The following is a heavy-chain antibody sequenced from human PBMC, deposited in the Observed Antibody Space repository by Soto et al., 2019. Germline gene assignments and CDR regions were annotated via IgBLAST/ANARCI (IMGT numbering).Heavy chain of an antibody. CDR1: GGSISSDDHY. Sequence: SETLSLTCTVSGGSISSDDHYWTWIRQPPGKGLEWIGYIYYTGSTNYNPSLKSRVTISMDTSKNQSSLKVNSVTAADTAVYYCARDRSNSPDFFDFWGQGTLVTVSS. D-gene: IGHD6-6*01. J-gene: IGHJ4*02. CDR3: ARDRSNSPDFFDF. CDR2: IYYTGST. V-gene: IGHV4-30-4*01.